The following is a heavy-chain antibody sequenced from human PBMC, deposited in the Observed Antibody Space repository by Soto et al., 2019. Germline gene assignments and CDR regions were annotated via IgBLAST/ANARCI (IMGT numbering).Heavy chain of an antibody. J-gene: IGHJ4*02. CDR2: SKNKADSYTT. Sequence: EVQLVESGGGLVQPGGSLRLSCAASGFTFSDHYMDWVRQAPGKGLEWVGRSKNKADSYTTEYAASVKGRFPISRDGSKKSLFLQMNSLKTEDTAGYYCTVWGSGNDFGAAWGQGILVTVSS. V-gene: IGHV3-72*01. CDR3: TVWGSGNDFGAA. CDR1: GFTFSDHY. D-gene: IGHD3-10*01.